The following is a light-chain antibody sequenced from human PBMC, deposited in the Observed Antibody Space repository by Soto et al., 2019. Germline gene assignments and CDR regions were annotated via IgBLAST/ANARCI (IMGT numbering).Light chain of an antibody. Sequence: QSVLTQPPSASGSPGQSVTISCTGTSSDIGGYNSVSWYQQHPGKAPRLMIYEVNKRPSGVPDRFSGSKSGNTASLTISGLQAEDEADYYCSSYTRSSTVIFGGGTKLTVL. V-gene: IGLV2-8*01. CDR3: SSYTRSSTVI. CDR2: EVN. CDR1: SSDIGGYNS. J-gene: IGLJ2*01.